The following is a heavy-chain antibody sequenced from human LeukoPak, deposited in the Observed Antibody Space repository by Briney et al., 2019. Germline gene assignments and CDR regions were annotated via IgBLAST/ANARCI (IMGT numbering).Heavy chain of an antibody. CDR2: IYSGGST. Sequence: GGSLRLSCAASGFTVSSNYMSWVRQAPGKGLEGVSIIYSGGSTFYADSVKGRFTISRDNSKNTLYLQMNSLRAEDTAVYYCAKSYYGSGSYLWYFDYWGQGTLVTVSS. D-gene: IGHD3-10*01. V-gene: IGHV3-53*05. J-gene: IGHJ4*02. CDR1: GFTVSSNY. CDR3: AKSYYGSGSYLWYFDY.